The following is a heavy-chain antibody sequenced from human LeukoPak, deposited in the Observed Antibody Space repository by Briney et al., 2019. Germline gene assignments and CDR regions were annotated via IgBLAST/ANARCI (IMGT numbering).Heavy chain of an antibody. D-gene: IGHD3-16*01. J-gene: IGHJ4*02. V-gene: IGHV4-39*01. CDR2: MYYSGST. Sequence: SETLSLTCSVYGGSIITSSFYWGWIRQTPGKGLEWIGDMYYSGSTYYNPSLKSRVTISVDTSNDQFSLRLSSVTAADTAMYYCARRLWGDYFDYWGQGTLVTVSS. CDR3: ARRLWGDYFDY. CDR1: GGSIITSSFY.